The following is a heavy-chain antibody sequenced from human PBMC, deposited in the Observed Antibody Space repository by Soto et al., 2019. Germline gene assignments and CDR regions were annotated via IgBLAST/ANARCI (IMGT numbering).Heavy chain of an antibody. D-gene: IGHD3-16*02. CDR2: IYYSGST. CDR3: ARLRLGELSSYYFDY. Sequence: NLSETLSLTCTFAGGSISSRSYYWGWIRQPPGKGLEWIGSIYYSGSTYYNPSLKSRVTISVDTSKNQFSLKLSSVTAADTAVYYCARLRLGELSSYYFDYWGQGTLVTVCS. J-gene: IGHJ4*02. CDR1: GGSISSRSYY. V-gene: IGHV4-39*01.